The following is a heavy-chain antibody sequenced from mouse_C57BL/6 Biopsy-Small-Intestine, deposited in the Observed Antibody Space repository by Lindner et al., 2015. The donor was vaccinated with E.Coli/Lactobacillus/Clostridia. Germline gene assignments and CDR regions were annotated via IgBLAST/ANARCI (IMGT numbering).Heavy chain of an antibody. CDR2: INPGSGGT. V-gene: IGHV1-54*01. D-gene: IGHD1-1*01. CDR3: ARSHYGSSFDY. Sequence: VQLQESGAELVRPGTSVKVSCKASGYAFTNYLIEWVKQRPGQGLEWIGVINPGSGGTNYNEKFKGKATLTADKSSSTAYMQFSSLTSEDSAIYYCARSHYGSSFDYWGQGTTLTVSS. CDR1: GYAFTNYL. J-gene: IGHJ2*01.